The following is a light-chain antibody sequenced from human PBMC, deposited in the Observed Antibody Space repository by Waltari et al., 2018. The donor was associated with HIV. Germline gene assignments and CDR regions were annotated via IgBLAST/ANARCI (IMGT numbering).Light chain of an antibody. CDR2: DVS. CDR1: SNDVGGYNY. J-gene: IGLJ2*01. Sequence: QSALTQPASVSGSPGQSITIPRTGTSNDVGGYNYASWYQQHPGKVPKLMINDVSNRPSGVSYRFSGSKSGNTASLTISGLQAEDEADYYCSSYTSSTYVVFGGGTKLTVL. V-gene: IGLV2-14*03. CDR3: SSYTSSTYVV.